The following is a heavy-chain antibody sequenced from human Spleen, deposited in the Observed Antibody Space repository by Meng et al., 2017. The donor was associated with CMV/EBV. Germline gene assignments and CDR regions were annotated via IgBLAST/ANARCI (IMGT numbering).Heavy chain of an antibody. CDR2: IYWNDDK. D-gene: IGHD2-2*02. CDR3: VHASIVVVPAAIPWFDP. CDR1: FSPTTSGVV. J-gene: IGHJ5*02. V-gene: IGHV2-5*01. Sequence: FSPTTSGVVVGWLRQPPGKALEWLALIYWNDDKRYSPSLKSRLTITKDTSKNQVVLTMTSMDPEDTATYYCVHASIVVVPAAIPWFDPWGQGTLVTVSS.